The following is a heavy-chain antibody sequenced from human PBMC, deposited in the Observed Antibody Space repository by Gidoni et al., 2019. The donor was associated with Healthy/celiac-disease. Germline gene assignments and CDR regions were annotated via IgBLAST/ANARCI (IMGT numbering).Heavy chain of an antibody. D-gene: IGHD3-3*01. J-gene: IGHJ6*02. CDR3: AKELVTDFWSGYYPDYYYYGMDV. V-gene: IGHV3-23*01. Sequence: EVQLLESGGGLVQPGGSLRLSCAASGFTFSSYAMSWVRQAPGKGLELVSAISGSGGSTYYADSVKGRFTISRDNSKNTLYLQMNSLRAEDTAVYYCAKELVTDFWSGYYPDYYYYGMDVWGQGTTVTVSS. CDR1: GFTFSSYA. CDR2: ISGSGGST.